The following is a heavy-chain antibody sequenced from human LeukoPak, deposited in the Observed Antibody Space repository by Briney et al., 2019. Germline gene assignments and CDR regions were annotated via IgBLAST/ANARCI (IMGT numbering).Heavy chain of an antibody. CDR2: INHVGSEE. CDR3: ARDIGHLDC. CDR1: GFTLSTYY. D-gene: IGHD1-26*01. J-gene: IGHJ4*02. Sequence: GGSLRLSCAASGFTLSTYYMSWVRQAPGKGLEWVANINHVGSEENYVGSVKGRFTISRDNAKNSLFLQMDSLRVEETAVYYCARDIGHLDCWGQGALVTVSS. V-gene: IGHV3-7*01.